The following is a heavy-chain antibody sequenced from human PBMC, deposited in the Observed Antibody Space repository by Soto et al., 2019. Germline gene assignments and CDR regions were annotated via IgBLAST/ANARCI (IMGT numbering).Heavy chain of an antibody. J-gene: IGHJ4*02. CDR3: AKDTYYYDRSVYYTYDY. V-gene: IGHV3-30*18. CDR2: ISYDGSNK. Sequence: PGGSLRLSCAASGFTFSSYGVHWVRQAPGKGLEWVAVISYDGSNKHYADSVKGRFTISRDNSKNTLDLQMNSLRAEDTAVYYCAKDTYYYDRSVYYTYDYWGQGPQVTVSS. D-gene: IGHD3-22*01. CDR1: GFTFSSYG.